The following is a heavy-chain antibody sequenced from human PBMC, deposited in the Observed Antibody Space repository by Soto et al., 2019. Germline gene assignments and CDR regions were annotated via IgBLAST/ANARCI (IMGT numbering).Heavy chain of an antibody. CDR2: INTYHGNT. Sequence: QVQLVQSGAELKKPGASVKVSCKASGYTFTNYGISWVRQPPGQGLEWMGWINTYHGNTKYAQKLQGRVTMTNDTSTSTAYMELTSLRSDDTAVYYCARSPGYSASWGYFYYGMKIWGQGTTVIVSS. D-gene: IGHD6-13*01. J-gene: IGHJ6*02. CDR1: GYTFTNYG. CDR3: ARSPGYSASWGYFYYGMKI. V-gene: IGHV1-18*01.